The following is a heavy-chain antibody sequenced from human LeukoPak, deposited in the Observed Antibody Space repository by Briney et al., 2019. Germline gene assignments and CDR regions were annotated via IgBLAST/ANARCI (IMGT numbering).Heavy chain of an antibody. Sequence: GGSLRLPCAASGFTFDDYAMHWVRQAPGKGLEWVSGISWNSGSIGYADSVKGRFTISRDNAKNSLYLQMNSLRAEDTALYYCAKDLRSRARFGYYGMDVWGQGTTVTVSS. J-gene: IGHJ6*02. CDR2: ISWNSGSI. D-gene: IGHD3-10*02. CDR1: GFTFDDYA. CDR3: AKDLRSRARFGYYGMDV. V-gene: IGHV3-9*01.